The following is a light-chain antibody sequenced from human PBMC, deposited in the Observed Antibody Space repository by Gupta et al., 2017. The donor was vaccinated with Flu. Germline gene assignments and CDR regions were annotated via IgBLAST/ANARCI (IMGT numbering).Light chain of an antibody. CDR2: AAS. CDR1: QSISNY. J-gene: IGKJ1*01. CDR3: QQSYGNPRT. V-gene: IGKV1-39*01. Sequence: GDRVTMTCRASQSISNYLNWYQQKLGKAPKLLIYAASSLQSGVPSRFSGSGSGTDFTLTINSLQPEDFATYYCQQSYGNPRTFGQGTKVEIK.